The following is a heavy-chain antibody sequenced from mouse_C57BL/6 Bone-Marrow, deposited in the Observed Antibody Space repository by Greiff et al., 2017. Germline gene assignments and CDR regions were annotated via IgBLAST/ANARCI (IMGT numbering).Heavy chain of an antibody. Sequence: VQLQQSGAELVRPGASVTLSCKASGYTFTDYEMYWVKQTPVHGLEWIGAIDPETGGTAYNQKFKGKAILTADKSSSTASMELRSLTSEDSAVYYCTIFDAPFAYWGQGTLVTVSA. V-gene: IGHV1-15*01. CDR1: GYTFTDYE. CDR3: TIFDAPFAY. CDR2: IDPETGGT. J-gene: IGHJ3*01. D-gene: IGHD2-3*01.